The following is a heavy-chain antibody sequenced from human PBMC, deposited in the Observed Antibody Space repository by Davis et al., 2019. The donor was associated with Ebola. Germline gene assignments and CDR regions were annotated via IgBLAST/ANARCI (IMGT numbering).Heavy chain of an antibody. J-gene: IGHJ4*02. CDR2: IYYSGST. CDR1: GGSVSSGSYY. D-gene: IGHD4-17*01. Sequence: MPSETLSLTCTVSGGSVSSGSYYWSWIRQPPGKGLEWIGYIYYSGSTNYNPSLKSRVTISVDTSKNQFSLKLSSVTAADTAVYYCASDSDYGTYWGQGTLVTVSS. V-gene: IGHV4-61*01. CDR3: ASDSDYGTY.